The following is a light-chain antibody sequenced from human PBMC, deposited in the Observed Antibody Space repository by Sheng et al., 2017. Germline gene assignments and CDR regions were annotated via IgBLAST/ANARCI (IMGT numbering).Light chain of an antibody. CDR2: PAS. CDR3: QQAHSFPLT. V-gene: IGKV1-12*01. Sequence: DIQMTQSTSSVSASVGDRVSISCRASQGISSYLAWYQQKPGKAPEVLIYPASSLQSGVPSRFSGSGSGTDFTLTISSLQPEDFATYFCQQAHSFPLTFGGGTKVEIK. J-gene: IGKJ4*01. CDR1: QGISSY.